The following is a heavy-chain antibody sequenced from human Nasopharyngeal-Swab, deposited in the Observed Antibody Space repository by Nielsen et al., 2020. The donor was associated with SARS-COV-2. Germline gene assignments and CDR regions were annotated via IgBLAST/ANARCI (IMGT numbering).Heavy chain of an antibody. Sequence: SETLSLTYTVSGGSISSYYWSWIRQPPGKGLEWIGYIYYSGSTNYNPSLKSRVTISVDTSKNQFSLKLSSVTAADTAVYYCTRDTWEERYYYYYGMDVWGQGTTVTVSS. CDR1: GGSISSYY. D-gene: IGHD1-26*01. CDR3: TRDTWEERYYYYYGMDV. J-gene: IGHJ6*02. CDR2: IYYSGST. V-gene: IGHV4-59*01.